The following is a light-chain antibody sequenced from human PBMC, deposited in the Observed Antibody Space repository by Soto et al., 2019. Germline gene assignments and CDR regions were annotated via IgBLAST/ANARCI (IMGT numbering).Light chain of an antibody. Sequence: ETVLTQSPGTLSLSPGETATLSCRASQTVTTNYLAWYQQKPDQAPRLLIYGASSRATGIPDRFSGSGSGTDFTLTISRLEPEDFAVYYCQQYGSSPMYTFGQGTKLEIK. CDR2: GAS. CDR1: QTVTTNY. J-gene: IGKJ2*01. V-gene: IGKV3-20*01. CDR3: QQYGSSPMYT.